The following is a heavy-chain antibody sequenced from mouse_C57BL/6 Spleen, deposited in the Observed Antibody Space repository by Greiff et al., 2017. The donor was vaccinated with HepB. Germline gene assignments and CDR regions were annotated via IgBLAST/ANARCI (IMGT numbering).Heavy chain of an antibody. D-gene: IGHD2-5*01. CDR2: IYPGDGDT. CDR1: GYAFSSSW. Sequence: QVQLKQSGPELVKPGASVKISCKASGYAFSSSWMNWVKQRPGKGLEWIGRIYPGDGDTNYNGKFKGKATLTADKSSSTAYMQLSSLTSEDSAVYFCARGEPYSNYGYFDVWGTGTTVTVSS. V-gene: IGHV1-82*01. J-gene: IGHJ1*03. CDR3: ARGEPYSNYGYFDV.